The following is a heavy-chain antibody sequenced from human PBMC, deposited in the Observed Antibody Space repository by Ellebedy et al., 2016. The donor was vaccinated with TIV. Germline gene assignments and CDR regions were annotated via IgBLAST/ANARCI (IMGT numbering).Heavy chain of an antibody. CDR2: IYYSGST. D-gene: IGHD3-9*01. J-gene: IGHJ6*02. V-gene: IGHV4-61*01. Sequence: GSLRLSXTVSGGSVSSGSYYWSWIRQPPGKGLEWIGYIYYSGSTNYNPSLKSRVTISVDTSKNQFSLKLSSVTAADTAVYYCARGGIDDILTGYYYYGMDVWGQGTTVTVSS. CDR1: GGSVSSGSYY. CDR3: ARGGIDDILTGYYYYGMDV.